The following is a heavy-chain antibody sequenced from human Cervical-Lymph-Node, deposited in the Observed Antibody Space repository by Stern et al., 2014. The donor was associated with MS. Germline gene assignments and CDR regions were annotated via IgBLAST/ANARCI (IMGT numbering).Heavy chain of an antibody. D-gene: IGHD6-6*01. V-gene: IGHV1-69*01. CDR3: ARAAYSTSSYNY. CDR2: IIPIFGTA. Sequence: DQLVESGAEVKKPGSSVKVSCKASGGTFNTNVISWVRQAPGQGLEWMGGIIPIFGTALYAQKFQGRVTITANESTRAVYMELSSLRSEDPAVYYCARAAYSTSSYNYWGQGTLVIVSS. J-gene: IGHJ4*02. CDR1: GGTFNTNV.